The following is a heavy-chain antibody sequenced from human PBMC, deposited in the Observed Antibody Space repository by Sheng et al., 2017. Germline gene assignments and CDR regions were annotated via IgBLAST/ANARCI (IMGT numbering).Heavy chain of an antibody. CDR3: ARVVNYYGSGSYFDY. D-gene: IGHD3-10*01. J-gene: IGHJ4*02. CDR2: IFYSGST. V-gene: IGHV4-30-4*07. Sequence: QVQLQESGPGLVKPSQTLSLTCAVSGGSISSGGYSWSWIRQPPGKGLEYIGYIFYSGSTYYNPSLKSRVTISLDTSKNQFSLKLTSVTAADTAVYYCARVVNYYGSGSYFDYWGQGTLVTVSS. CDR1: GGSISSGGYS.